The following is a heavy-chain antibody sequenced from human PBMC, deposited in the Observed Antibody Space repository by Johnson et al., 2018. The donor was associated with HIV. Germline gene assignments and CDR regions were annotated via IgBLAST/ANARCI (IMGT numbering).Heavy chain of an antibody. CDR2: ISYDGSNK. Sequence: QVQLVESGGGLVQPGRSLRLSCAASGFTFSNYAMHWVRQAPGKGLEWVAVISYDGSNKYYADSVKGRFTISRDNSKNTLYVQMNSLRVEDTAVYYCAKMSRGRQDAFDIWGQGAMVSVSA. D-gene: IGHD3-16*01. V-gene: IGHV3-30-3*02. CDR1: GFTFSNYA. CDR3: AKMSRGRQDAFDI. J-gene: IGHJ3*02.